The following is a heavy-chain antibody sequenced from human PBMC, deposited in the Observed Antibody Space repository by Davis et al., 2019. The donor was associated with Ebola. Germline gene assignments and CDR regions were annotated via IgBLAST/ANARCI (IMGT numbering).Heavy chain of an antibody. CDR3: AKDFDWDVYYYYGMDV. D-gene: IGHD3-9*01. V-gene: IGHV3-23*01. Sequence: GESLKISCTDSVITFSSYAMTWVRQAPGKGLEWVSAISGSGGSTYYADSVKGRFTISRDNAKNSLYLQMNSLRAEDTAVYYCAKDFDWDVYYYYGMDVWGQGTTVTVSS. CDR2: ISGSGGST. J-gene: IGHJ6*02. CDR1: VITFSSYA.